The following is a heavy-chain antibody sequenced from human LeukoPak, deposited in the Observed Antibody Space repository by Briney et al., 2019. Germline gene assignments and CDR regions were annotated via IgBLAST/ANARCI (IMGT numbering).Heavy chain of an antibody. CDR1: GFTFSSYE. V-gene: IGHV3-48*03. Sequence: GGSLRLSCAASGFTFSSYEMNWVRQAPGKGLGWVSYISSSGSTIYYADSVKGRFTISRDNAKNSLYLQMNSLRAEDTAVYYCAEHGITMIGGVWGKGTTVTISS. CDR3: AEHGITMIGGV. D-gene: IGHD3-10*02. J-gene: IGHJ6*04. CDR2: ISSSGSTI.